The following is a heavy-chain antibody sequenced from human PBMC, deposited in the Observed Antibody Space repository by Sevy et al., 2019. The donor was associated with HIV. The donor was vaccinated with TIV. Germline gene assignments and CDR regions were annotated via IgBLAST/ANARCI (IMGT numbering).Heavy chain of an antibody. D-gene: IGHD4-17*01. Sequence: GGSPRLSCAASGFTFSSYAMSWVRQSPGKGLEWVSCIIGSGGRTYYAESVKGRFTISRDNAKNTLYLQMNNLRAEDTAVYYCAKDGHDYGDFYFNYWGQGTLVTVSS. V-gene: IGHV3-23*01. J-gene: IGHJ4*02. CDR1: GFTFSSYA. CDR3: AKDGHDYGDFYFNY. CDR2: IIGSGGRT.